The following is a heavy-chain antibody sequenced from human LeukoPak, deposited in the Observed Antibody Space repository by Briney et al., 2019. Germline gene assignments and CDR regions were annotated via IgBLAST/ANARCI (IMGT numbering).Heavy chain of an antibody. CDR1: KFAFSSYA. D-gene: IGHD3-22*01. J-gene: IGHJ4*02. CDR3: ARDTYYYDSSGYYYEYIDY. CDR2: ISGGGNT. V-gene: IGHV3-23*01. Sequence: GGSLRLSCAASKFAFSSYAMSWVRQAPGKGLEWVSAISGGGNTYYADSVKGRFTISRDNSKNTLYLQMNSLRAEDTAVYYCARDTYYYDSSGYYYEYIDYWGQGTLVTVSS.